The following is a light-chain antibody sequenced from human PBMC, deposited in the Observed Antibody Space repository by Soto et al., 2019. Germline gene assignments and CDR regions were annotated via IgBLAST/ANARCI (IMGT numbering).Light chain of an antibody. CDR1: SSNIGAHYD. J-gene: IGLJ1*01. CDR3: CSYAGSYLYV. Sequence: QAVVTQPPSVSGAPGQRVTISCTGSSSNIGAHYDVHWYQRLPGTAPKLLIYGNSNRPSGVPDRISGSKSGTSASLAITGLQAEDEADYYCCSYAGSYLYVFGTGTKLTVL. CDR2: GNS. V-gene: IGLV1-40*01.